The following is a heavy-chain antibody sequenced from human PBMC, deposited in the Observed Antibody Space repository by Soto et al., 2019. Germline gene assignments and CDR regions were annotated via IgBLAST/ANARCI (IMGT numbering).Heavy chain of an antibody. CDR2: IYYSGST. Sequence: QVQLQESGPGLVKPSQTLSLTCTVSGGSIRSGGYYWSWIRQHPGKGLEWIGYIYYSGSTYYNPSLKSRVTISVDTSKNQFSLKLSSVTAADTAVYYCARESRAISKGYYYYGMDVWGQGTTGTFSS. V-gene: IGHV4-31*03. CDR3: ARESRAISKGYYYYGMDV. CDR1: GGSIRSGGYY. J-gene: IGHJ6*02.